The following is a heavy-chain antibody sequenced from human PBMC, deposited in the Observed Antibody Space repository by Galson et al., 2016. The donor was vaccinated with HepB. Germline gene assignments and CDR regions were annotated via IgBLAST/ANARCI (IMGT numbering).Heavy chain of an antibody. Sequence: TLSLTCAVSGDSITSAAYSWSWIRQPPGKGLEWIGYIYHSGSSHYNPSLKNRVTISLDKFKNQFSLKLTSVSAADTAVYYCARGGRRHDLRVLASDIWGQGTMVTVS. CDR2: IYHSGSS. J-gene: IGHJ3*02. V-gene: IGHV4-30-2*01. D-gene: IGHD3-10*01. CDR3: ARGGRRHDLRVLASDI. CDR1: GDSITSAAYS.